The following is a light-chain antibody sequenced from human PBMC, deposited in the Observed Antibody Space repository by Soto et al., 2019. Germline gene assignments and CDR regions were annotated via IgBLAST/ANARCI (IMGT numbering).Light chain of an antibody. J-gene: IGKJ1*01. Sequence: DIQMTQSPSTLSASVGDRVTITCRASQSISSWLAWYQQKPGKAPKLLIYKASSLESGVPSRFSGSGSGTESTLTITSLQPNGFATYYYQQYNSYPWTFGQGTKVEIK. CDR3: QQYNSYPWT. CDR2: KAS. CDR1: QSISSW. V-gene: IGKV1-5*03.